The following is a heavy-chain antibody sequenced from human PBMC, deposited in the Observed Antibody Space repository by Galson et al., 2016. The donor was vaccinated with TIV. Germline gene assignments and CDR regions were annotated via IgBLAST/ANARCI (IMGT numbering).Heavy chain of an antibody. D-gene: IGHD5-18*01. J-gene: IGHJ4*02. CDR1: GFTFSAYA. CDR3: ARDRQWIPSSLDY. V-gene: IGHV3-23*01. CDR2: IGGIGGSA. Sequence: SLRLSCAASGFTFSAYAVNWVRQAPGKGLEWVSGIGGIGGSAYYADSVKGRFTISRDSYKDTVYLQMNSLRAEDTAIYFCARDRQWIPSSLDYWGQGILVTVSS.